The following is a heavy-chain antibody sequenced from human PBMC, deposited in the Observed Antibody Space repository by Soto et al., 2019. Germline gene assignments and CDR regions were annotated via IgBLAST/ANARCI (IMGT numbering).Heavy chain of an antibody. V-gene: IGHV3-48*02. CDR3: ARYSPYCSGGSCYMMAYYYGMDV. J-gene: IGHJ6*02. D-gene: IGHD2-15*01. CDR1: GFTFSSYS. Sequence: EVQLVESGGGLVQPGGSLRLSCAASGFTFSSYSMNWVRQAPGKGLEWVSYISSSSSTIYYADSVKCRFTISRDNAKNSLYLQMNSLRDEDTAVYYCARYSPYCSGGSCYMMAYYYGMDVWGQGTTVTVSS. CDR2: ISSSSSTI.